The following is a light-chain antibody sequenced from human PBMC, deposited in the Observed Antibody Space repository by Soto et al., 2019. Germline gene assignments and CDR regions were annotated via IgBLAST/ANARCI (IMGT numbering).Light chain of an antibody. V-gene: IGLV2-14*01. J-gene: IGLJ2*01. CDR3: SSYTSSSTLV. CDR2: DVS. Sequence: QSALTQPASVSGSPGQSITISCTGTSSDVGGYNYVSWYQQHPGKAPKLMIYDVSNRPSGVSNRFSGSKSGNTASLTISGLQVEDEGDYYCSSYTSSSTLVFGGGTKLPVL. CDR1: SSDVGGYNY.